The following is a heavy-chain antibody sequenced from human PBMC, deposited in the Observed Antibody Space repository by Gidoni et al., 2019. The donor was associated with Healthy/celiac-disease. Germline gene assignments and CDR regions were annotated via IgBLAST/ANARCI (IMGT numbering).Heavy chain of an antibody. V-gene: IGHV4-59*01. J-gene: IGHJ4*02. Sequence: ETLSLTCTVPGGSISSYYWSWIRQPPGKGLEWIGYIYYSGSTNYNPSLKSRVTISVDTSKNQFSLKLSSVTAADTAVYYCARDSYYYYDSSGGFDYWGQGTLVTVSS. D-gene: IGHD3-22*01. CDR3: ARDSYYYYDSSGGFDY. CDR2: IYYSGST. CDR1: GGSISSYY.